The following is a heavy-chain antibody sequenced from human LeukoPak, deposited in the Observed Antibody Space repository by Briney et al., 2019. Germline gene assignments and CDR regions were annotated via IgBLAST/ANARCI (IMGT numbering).Heavy chain of an antibody. CDR1: GGTFSSYA. CDR2: ISAYNGNT. V-gene: IGHV1-18*01. Sequence: GASVKVSCKASGGTFSSYAISWVRQAPGQGLEWMGWISAYNGNTNYAQKLQGRVTMTTDTSTSTAYMELRSLRSDDTAVYYCARSPYYDSSGYYLVYWGQGTLVTVSS. J-gene: IGHJ4*02. CDR3: ARSPYYDSSGYYLVY. D-gene: IGHD3-22*01.